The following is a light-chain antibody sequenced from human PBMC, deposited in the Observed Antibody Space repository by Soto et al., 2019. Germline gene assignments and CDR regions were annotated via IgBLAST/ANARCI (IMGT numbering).Light chain of an antibody. CDR1: QDSSNF. J-gene: IGKJ4*01. CDR2: AAS. V-gene: IGKV1-27*01. Sequence: DTVTVPCLSSQDSSNFLGWYQQKPGQVPKLLIYAASTLHSGVPSRFSGSGSGTDFTLTISSLQPEDVAVYYCRQRRDGPFTSGGGTKVDIK. CDR3: RQRRDGPFT.